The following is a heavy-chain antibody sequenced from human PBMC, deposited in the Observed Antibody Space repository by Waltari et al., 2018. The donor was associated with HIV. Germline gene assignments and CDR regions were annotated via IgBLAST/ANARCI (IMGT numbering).Heavy chain of an antibody. Sequence: EVQLVESGGGLVQPGRSLRLSCAASGFTFDEYAMHWVGHAPGKGLEWVSGISWNSGSIGYADSVKGRFTISRDNAKNSLYLQMNSLRAEDTALYYCAKAIAAAGPYWYFDLWGRGTLVTVSS. D-gene: IGHD6-13*01. V-gene: IGHV3-9*01. CDR2: ISWNSGSI. CDR1: GFTFDEYA. J-gene: IGHJ2*01. CDR3: AKAIAAAGPYWYFDL.